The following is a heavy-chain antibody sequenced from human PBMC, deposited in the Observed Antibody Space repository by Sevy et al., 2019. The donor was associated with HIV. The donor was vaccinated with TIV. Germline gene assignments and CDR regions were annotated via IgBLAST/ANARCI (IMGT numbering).Heavy chain of an antibody. CDR3: ARGYCSGGRCYPGGY. D-gene: IGHD2-15*01. V-gene: IGHV1-18*01. Sequence: ASVKVSCEASGYTFSTYGINWVRQAPGQGLEWMGWINTFTGDTNYLQKLQDRVTMTKDTLTSTVYMELRSLRSDDTAVYYCARGYCSGGRCYPGGYWGQGTLVTVSS. J-gene: IGHJ4*02. CDR2: INTFTGDT. CDR1: GYTFSTYG.